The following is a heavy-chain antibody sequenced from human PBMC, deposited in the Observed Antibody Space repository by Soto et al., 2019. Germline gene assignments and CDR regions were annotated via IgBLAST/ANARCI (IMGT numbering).Heavy chain of an antibody. V-gene: IGHV3-30*03. J-gene: IGHJ4*02. CDR3: TGDVASGY. Sequence: QVQLVESGGGVVQPGRSLRLSCAVSGFTVSTYGMHWVRQAPGKGLEWVAVISRDGCTKYYADSVKGRFTISRDNSRNTLFLEMNSLRGDDMAVYYCTGDVASGYWGQGTLVTVSA. D-gene: IGHD2-8*02. CDR1: GFTVSTYG. CDR2: ISRDGCTK.